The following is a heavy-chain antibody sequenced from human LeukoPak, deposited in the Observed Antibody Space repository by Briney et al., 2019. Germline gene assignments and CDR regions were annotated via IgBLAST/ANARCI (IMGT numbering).Heavy chain of an antibody. Sequence: GGSLRLSCAASGFTFSSYWMRWVRQAPGKGLEWVSSISSSSSYIYYADSVKGRFTISRDNAKNSLYLQMNSLRAEDTAVYYCAELGITMIGGVWGKGTTVTISS. CDR3: AELGITMIGGV. J-gene: IGHJ6*04. CDR2: ISSSSSYI. V-gene: IGHV3-21*01. CDR1: GFTFSSYW. D-gene: IGHD3-10*02.